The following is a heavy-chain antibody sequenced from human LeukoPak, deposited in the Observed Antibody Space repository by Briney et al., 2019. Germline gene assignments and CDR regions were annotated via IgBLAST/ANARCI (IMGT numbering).Heavy chain of an antibody. CDR1: GFTFSSDS. V-gene: IGHV3-7*01. J-gene: IGHJ6*03. D-gene: IGHD2-2*01. CDR3: ARDARVCSSYRCYYYHYMDV. CDR2: IKQDGSEK. Sequence: PGGSLRLSCAASGFTFSSDSMTWVRQAPGKGLEWVANIKQDGSEKNYVDSVKGRFTISRDNTNYSLYLQMNSLRAEDTAVYYCARDARVCSSYRCYYYHYMDVWGKGTTVTVSS.